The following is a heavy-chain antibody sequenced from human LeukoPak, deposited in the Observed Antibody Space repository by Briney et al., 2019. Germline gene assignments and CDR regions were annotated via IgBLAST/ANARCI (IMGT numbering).Heavy chain of an antibody. CDR1: GGSFSDYY. J-gene: IGHJ3*02. CDR3: ARDARGAAAADDAFDI. V-gene: IGHV4-34*01. Sequence: SSETLSLTCAVYGGSFSDYYWSWIRQPPGKGLEWIGEINHSGSTNYNPSLKSRVTISVDTSKNQFSLKLSSVTAADTAVYYCARDARGAAAADDAFDIWGQGTMVTVSS. D-gene: IGHD6-13*01. CDR2: INHSGST.